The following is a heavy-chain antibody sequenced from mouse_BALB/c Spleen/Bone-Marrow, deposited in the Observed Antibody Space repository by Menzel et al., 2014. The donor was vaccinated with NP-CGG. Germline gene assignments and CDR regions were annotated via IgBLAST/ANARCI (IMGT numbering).Heavy chain of an antibody. D-gene: IGHD2-2*01. J-gene: IGHJ3*01. Sequence: DVKLQESGPDLVKPSQSLSLPCTVTGYSITSGYSWHWIRQFPGNKLEWMGYIHYSGSTNYNPSLKSRISITRDTSKNQFFLQLISVTTEDTATYYCARGENYGYDGFAYWGQGTLVTVSA. CDR3: ARGENYGYDGFAY. CDR1: GYSITSGYS. V-gene: IGHV3-1*02. CDR2: IHYSGST.